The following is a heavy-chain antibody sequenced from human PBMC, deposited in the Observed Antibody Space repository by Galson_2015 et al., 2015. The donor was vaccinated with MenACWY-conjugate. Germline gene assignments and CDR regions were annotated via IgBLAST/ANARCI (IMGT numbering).Heavy chain of an antibody. CDR1: EFTFSAYY. CDR2: ISSNNRDT. D-gene: IGHD3-3*01. Sequence: SLRLSCAASEFTFSAYYMSWLRHTPGKGLEWVSYISSNNRDTNYAESVRGRFTISRDNAKNLLYLQMNSLRAEDTAVYCCARGGVTILGVVPYGMDVWGQGTTVTVSS. J-gene: IGHJ6*02. V-gene: IGHV3-11*06. CDR3: ARGGVTILGVVPYGMDV.